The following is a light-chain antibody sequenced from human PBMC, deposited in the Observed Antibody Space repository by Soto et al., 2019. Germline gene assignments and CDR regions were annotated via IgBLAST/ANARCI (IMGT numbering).Light chain of an antibody. CDR1: QSVSSSY. CDR3: QQYGSSRWT. CDR2: GAS. V-gene: IGKV3-20*01. J-gene: IGKJ1*01. Sequence: DILITQSPATLSVSPGERATLSCRASQSVSSSYLAWYQQKPGQAPRLLIYGASSRATGIPDRFSGSGSGTDFTLTISRLEPEDFAVYYCQQYGSSRWTFGQGTKVDI.